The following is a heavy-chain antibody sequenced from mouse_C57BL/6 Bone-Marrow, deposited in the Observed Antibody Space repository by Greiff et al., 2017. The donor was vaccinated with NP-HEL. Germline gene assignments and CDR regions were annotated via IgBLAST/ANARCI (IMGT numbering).Heavy chain of an antibody. J-gene: IGHJ4*01. CDR1: GYTFTSYW. D-gene: IGHD2-4*01. Sequence: QVQLQQSGAELVKPGASVKLSCKASGYTFTSYWMHWVKQRPGQGLEWIGMIHPNSGSTNYNEKFKSKATLTVDKSSSTAYMQLSSLTSEDSAVYYCASDYAHYYAMDYWGQGTSVTVSS. CDR2: IHPNSGST. CDR3: ASDYAHYYAMDY. V-gene: IGHV1-64*01.